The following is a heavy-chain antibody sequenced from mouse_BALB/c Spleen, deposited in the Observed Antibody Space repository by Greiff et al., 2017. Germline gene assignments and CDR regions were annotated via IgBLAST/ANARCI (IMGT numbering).Heavy chain of an antibody. CDR3: ARNYYDSRSYWYFDV. Sequence: VQLKESGGGLVQPGGSRKLSCAASGFTFSSFGMHWVRQAPEKGLEWVAYISSGSSTIYYADTVKGRFTISRDNPKNTLFLQMTSLRSEDTAMYYCARNYYDSRSYWYFDVWGAGTTVTVSA. J-gene: IGHJ1*01. CDR2: ISSGSSTI. D-gene: IGHD1-1*01. V-gene: IGHV5-17*02. CDR1: GFTFSSFG.